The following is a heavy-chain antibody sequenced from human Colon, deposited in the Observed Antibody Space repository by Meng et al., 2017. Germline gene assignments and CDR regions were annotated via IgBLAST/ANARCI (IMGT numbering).Heavy chain of an antibody. CDR3: AREVVVAGTRNWLDP. D-gene: IGHD6-19*01. Sequence: VRESGPGLVKPSGTLSLTCPGSGGFITSSDWWSWVRQTPGKGLEWIGETYQNGRPNYNPSLKSRVTISVDKSKNQFSLNMTSVTAADTAVYYCAREVVVAGTRNWLDPWGQGILVTVSS. V-gene: IGHV4-4*02. J-gene: IGHJ5*02. CDR1: GGFITSSDW. CDR2: TYQNGRP.